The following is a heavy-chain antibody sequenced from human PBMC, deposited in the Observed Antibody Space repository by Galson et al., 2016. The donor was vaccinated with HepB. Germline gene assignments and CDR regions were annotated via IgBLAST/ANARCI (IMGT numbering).Heavy chain of an antibody. Sequence: SLRLSCAASGFTFSSYGIHWVRQAPGKGLEWVALIWFDESKKIYADSVKGRFTISRDSSKSTLYLQMDSLRAEDTAVYYCARASQSCSSTSCYAIRYYYYYGMDVWGHGTTVTISS. D-gene: IGHD2-2*01. CDR3: ARASQSCSSTSCYAIRYYYYYGMDV. J-gene: IGHJ6*02. CDR1: GFTFSSYG. CDR2: IWFDESKK. V-gene: IGHV3-33*01.